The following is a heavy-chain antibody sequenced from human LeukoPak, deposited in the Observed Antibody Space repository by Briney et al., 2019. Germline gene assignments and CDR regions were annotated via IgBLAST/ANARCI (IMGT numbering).Heavy chain of an antibody. D-gene: IGHD5-18*01. CDR1: GGSFSGYY. CDR2: INHSGST. V-gene: IGHV4-34*01. J-gene: IGHJ4*02. CDR3: ARGATAMVFISFFDY. Sequence: PSETLSLTCAVYGGSFSGYYWSWIRQPPGKGLEWIGEINHSGSTNYNPSLKSRVTISVDTSKNQFSLKLSSVTAADTAVYYCARGATAMVFISFFDYWGQGTLVTVSS.